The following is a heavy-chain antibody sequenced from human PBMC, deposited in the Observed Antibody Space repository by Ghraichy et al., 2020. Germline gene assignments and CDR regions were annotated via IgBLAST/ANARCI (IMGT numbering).Heavy chain of an antibody. V-gene: IGHV3-23*01. J-gene: IGHJ4*02. Sequence: GESLNISCAASGYTFRSYAMSWVRQAPGKGLEWVSAISGSGGSTYYADSVKGRFTISRDNPRNMMYLQMNSLRAEDTAVYYCAKDPYSSSWYGTGFDHWGQGTRVTGSS. D-gene: IGHD6-13*01. CDR1: GYTFRSYA. CDR2: ISGSGGST. CDR3: AKDPYSSSWYGTGFDH.